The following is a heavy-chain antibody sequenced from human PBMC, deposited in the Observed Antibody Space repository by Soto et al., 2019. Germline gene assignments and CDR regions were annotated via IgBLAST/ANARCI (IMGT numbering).Heavy chain of an antibody. D-gene: IGHD2-21*01. V-gene: IGHV4-30-2*01. Sequence: SETLYITCAVSGGSISSGGGSWSWIRQPPGKGLEWIGYIYHSGSTYYNPSLKSRVTISVDRSKNQFSLKLSSVTAADTAVYYCARRDFFDYWGQGTLVTVSS. J-gene: IGHJ4*02. CDR1: GGSISSGGGS. CDR2: IYHSGST. CDR3: ARRDFFDY.